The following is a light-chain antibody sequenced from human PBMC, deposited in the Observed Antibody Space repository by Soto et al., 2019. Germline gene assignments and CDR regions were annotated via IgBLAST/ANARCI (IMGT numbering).Light chain of an antibody. CDR2: GNS. V-gene: IGLV1-40*01. Sequence: QSALTQPPSVSGAPGQRVTISCTGRSSNIGADYDVHWYQQLPGTAPKLLIYGNSNRPSGVPDRFSGSKSGTSASLAITGLQAEDEADYYCQSYDISLSCYVFGTGTKLTVL. J-gene: IGLJ1*01. CDR3: QSYDISLSCYV. CDR1: SSNIGADYD.